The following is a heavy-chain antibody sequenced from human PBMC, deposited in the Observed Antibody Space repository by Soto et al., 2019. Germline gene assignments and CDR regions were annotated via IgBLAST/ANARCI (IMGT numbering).Heavy chain of an antibody. V-gene: IGHV3-21*01. J-gene: IGHJ4*02. CDR3: ARSPGRDGYNNFDY. CDR1: GFTFSIYS. CDR2: ISSSSSYI. Sequence: LRLSCAASGFTFSIYSMNWVRQAPEKGLEWVSSISSSSSYIYYADSVKGRFTISRDNAKNSLYLQMNTLRAEDTAVYYCARSPGRDGYNNFDYWGQGTLVTVSS. D-gene: IGHD1-1*01.